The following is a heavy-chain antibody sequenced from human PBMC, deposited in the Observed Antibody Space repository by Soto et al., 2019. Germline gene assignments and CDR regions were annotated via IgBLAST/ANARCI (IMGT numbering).Heavy chain of an antibody. CDR2: IYPGDSDT. V-gene: IGHV5-51*01. D-gene: IGHD2-15*01. CDR1: GYSFTSYW. Sequence: GESLKISCKGSGYSFTSYWIGWVRQMPGKGLEWMGIIYPGDSDTRYSPSFQGQVTISADKSISTAYLQWSSLKASDTAMYYCARQVHRLPHPNYCYYYGMDVWGQGTTVTVSS. CDR3: ARQVHRLPHPNYCYYYGMDV. J-gene: IGHJ6*02.